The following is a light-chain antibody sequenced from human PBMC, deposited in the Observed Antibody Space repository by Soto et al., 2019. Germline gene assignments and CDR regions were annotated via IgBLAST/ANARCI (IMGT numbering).Light chain of an antibody. Sequence: EIVLTQSPATLSLSPGERATLSCRASQSVSSYLAWYQQKPGQAPRLLIYDASNRATGIPARFSGSGSGTDFTLTISSLEPEGFAVYYCQQRINWLTFGGGTKVEIK. J-gene: IGKJ4*01. CDR2: DAS. CDR1: QSVSSY. CDR3: QQRINWLT. V-gene: IGKV3-11*01.